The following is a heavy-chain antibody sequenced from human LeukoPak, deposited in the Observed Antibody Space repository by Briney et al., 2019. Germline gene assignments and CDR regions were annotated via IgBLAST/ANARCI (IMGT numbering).Heavy chain of an antibody. D-gene: IGHD2-15*01. CDR2: IYYSGYT. CDR3: ARYCSGGSCYPGTNWSDP. J-gene: IGHJ5*02. V-gene: IGHV4-31*03. Sequence: ASQTLSLTCTVSGGSISSGGYYWSWIRQFPGKGLEWIGYIYYSGYTHYNPSLKSRVSLSVDTSKNHFSLKLSSVTAADTAVYYCARYCSGGSCYPGTNWSDPWGQGTLVTVSS. CDR1: GGSISSGGYY.